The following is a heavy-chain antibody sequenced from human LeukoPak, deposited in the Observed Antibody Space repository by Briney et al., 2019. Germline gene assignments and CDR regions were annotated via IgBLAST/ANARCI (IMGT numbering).Heavy chain of an antibody. CDR1: GFTVSSNY. J-gene: IGHJ3*02. Sequence: PGGSLRLSCAASGFTVSSNYMSWVRQAPGKGLEWVSVIYSGGSTYYADSVKGRFTISRDNSKNTLYLQMNSLRAEDTAVYYCASSLTVRGGADAFDIWGQGTMVTVSS. D-gene: IGHD3-10*01. CDR2: IYSGGST. V-gene: IGHV3-53*01. CDR3: ASSLTVRGGADAFDI.